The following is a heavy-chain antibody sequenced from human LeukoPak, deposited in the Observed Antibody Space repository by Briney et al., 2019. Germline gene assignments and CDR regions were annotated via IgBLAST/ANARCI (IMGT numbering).Heavy chain of an antibody. V-gene: IGHV4-61*02. Sequence: PSETLSLTCTVSGGSISSGSYYWSWIRQPAGKGLEWIGRIYTSGSTNYYPSLKSRVTISVDTSKNQFSLKLSSVTAADTAVYYCASLLNYYDSSGYSYYYYMDVWGKGTTVTVSS. CDR2: IYTSGST. CDR1: GGSISSGSYY. D-gene: IGHD3-22*01. J-gene: IGHJ6*03. CDR3: ASLLNYYDSSGYSYYYYMDV.